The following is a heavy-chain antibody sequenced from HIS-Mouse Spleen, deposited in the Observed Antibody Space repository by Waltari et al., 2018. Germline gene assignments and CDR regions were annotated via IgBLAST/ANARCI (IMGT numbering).Heavy chain of an antibody. CDR3: ARGGNWDDAFDI. V-gene: IGHV1-2*02. CDR1: GYTFTGYY. Sequence: QVHLVQSGAEVKKPGASVKVSCKASGYTFTGYYMHWVRQAPGQGLEWMGWINPNSGGTHYAQKFQGRVTMTRDTSISTAYMELSRLRSDDTAVYYCARGGNWDDAFDIWGQGTMVTVSS. D-gene: IGHD7-27*01. J-gene: IGHJ3*02. CDR2: INPNSGGT.